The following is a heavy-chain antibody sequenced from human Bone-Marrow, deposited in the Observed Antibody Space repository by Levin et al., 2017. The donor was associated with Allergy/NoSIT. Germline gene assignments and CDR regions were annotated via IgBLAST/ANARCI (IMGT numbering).Heavy chain of an antibody. V-gene: IGHV3-21*01. Sequence: KAGGSLRLSCAASGFTFSSYSMNWVRQAPGKGLEWVSSISSKNNYIYYADSVKGRFTISRDNAKNSLYLQMNSLRAEDTALYFCAREVYYDSSGYSDLDLWGRGSLVTVSS. CDR2: ISSKNNYI. J-gene: IGHJ2*01. D-gene: IGHD3-22*01. CDR1: GFTFSSYS. CDR3: AREVYYDSSGYSDLDL.